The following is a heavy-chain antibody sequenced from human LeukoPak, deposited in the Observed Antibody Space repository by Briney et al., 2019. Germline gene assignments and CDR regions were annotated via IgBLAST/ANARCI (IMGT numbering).Heavy chain of an antibody. CDR3: ARAEQYQLLLH. CDR1: GYTFTSYG. V-gene: IGHV1-18*01. D-gene: IGHD2-2*01. Sequence: ASVKVSCKASGYTFTSYGITWVRQAPGQGLEWMGWISAYNGNTNYAQKLQGRVTMTTDTSTSTAYLDLRSLRADDTAVYYCARAEQYQLLLHWGQGTLVTVSS. CDR2: ISAYNGNT. J-gene: IGHJ4*02.